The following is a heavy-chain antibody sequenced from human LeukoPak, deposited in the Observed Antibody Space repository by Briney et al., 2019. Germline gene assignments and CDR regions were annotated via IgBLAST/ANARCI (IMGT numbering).Heavy chain of an antibody. CDR1: GFTFSSYA. V-gene: IGHV4-59*10. D-gene: IGHD5-12*01. CDR3: ARVYSGYDLPGSLANYYFDY. Sequence: GSLRLSCAASGFTFSSYAMSWVRQAPGKGLEWIGRFYSGGSTDYNPSLKSRVTMSVDTSKNQFSLKLSSVTAADTAVYYCARVYSGYDLPGSLANYYFDYWGQGTLVTVSS. J-gene: IGHJ4*02. CDR2: FYSGGST.